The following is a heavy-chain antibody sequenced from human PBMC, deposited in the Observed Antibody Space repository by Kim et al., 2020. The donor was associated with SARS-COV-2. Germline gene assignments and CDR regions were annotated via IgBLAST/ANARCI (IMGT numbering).Heavy chain of an antibody. D-gene: IGHD6-19*01. V-gene: IGHV1-69*13. J-gene: IGHJ4*02. CDR3: ARDRTYSSGWRWEYYFDY. Sequence: SVKVSCKASGGTFSSYAISWVRQAPGQGLEWMGGIIPIFGTANYAQKFQGRVTITADESTSTAYMELSSLRSEDTAVYYCARDRTYSSGWRWEYYFDYWGQGTLVTVSS. CDR1: GGTFSSYA. CDR2: IIPIFGTA.